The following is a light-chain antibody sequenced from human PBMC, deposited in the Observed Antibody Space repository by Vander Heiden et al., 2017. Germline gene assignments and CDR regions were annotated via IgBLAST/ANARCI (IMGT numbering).Light chain of an antibody. CDR1: QSVLYSSNNKNY. CDR3: QQYYSTPRT. V-gene: IGKV4-1*01. Sequence: DIVMPQSPDFLAVSLGERATINCKSSQSVLYSSNNKNYLAWYQQKPGQPPKLLIYWASTRESGVPDRFSGSGSGTDFTLTISSLQAEDVAVYYCQQYYSTPRTFGQGTKLEIK. CDR2: WAS. J-gene: IGKJ2*01.